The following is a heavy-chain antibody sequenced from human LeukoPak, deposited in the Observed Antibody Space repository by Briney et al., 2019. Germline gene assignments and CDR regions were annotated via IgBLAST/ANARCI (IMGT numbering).Heavy chain of an antibody. D-gene: IGHD3-22*01. V-gene: IGHV3-21*01. CDR2: ISSSSSYI. CDR3: ARGAHSDSGGHTFDY. J-gene: IGHJ4*02. Sequence: GGSLTLSCAASGFTFSSYTMNWVRQVPGKGLEWVSSISSSSSYIYYADSMKGRFTISRDNAKNSLYLQLNSLRAEDTAVYYCARGAHSDSGGHTFDYWGQGTLVTVSS. CDR1: GFTFSSYT.